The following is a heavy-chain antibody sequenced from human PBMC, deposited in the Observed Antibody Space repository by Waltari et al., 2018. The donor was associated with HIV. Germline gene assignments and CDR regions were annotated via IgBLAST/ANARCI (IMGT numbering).Heavy chain of an antibody. J-gene: IGHJ4*02. V-gene: IGHV4-34*01. Sequence: QVQLQQSGAGLLKPSETLSLTCTVSAGSFSGYYWSWIRQPPGQGLEWIGEVNHSGNINYNPSLKSRLIISVDTSKSQFSLRLKSVTAADTAVYYCSREGYGGNPANDFDFWGQGTLVSVSS. CDR1: AGSFSGYY. D-gene: IGHD2-15*01. CDR3: SREGYGGNPANDFDF. CDR2: VNHSGNI.